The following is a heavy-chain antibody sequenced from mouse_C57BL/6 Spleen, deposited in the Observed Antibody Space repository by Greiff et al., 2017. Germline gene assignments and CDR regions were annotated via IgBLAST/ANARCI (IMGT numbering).Heavy chain of an antibody. CDR2: INPTGGET. CDR3: ASSPYWSSCDY. CDR1: GYTFTSYW. Sequence: QVQLQQPGAELVRPGSSVKLSCKASGYTFTSYWMHWVKQRPIQGLEWIGNINPTGGETHYNQKFKDKATLTVDKSSSTAYMQLSSLTSEDSAVYYCASSPYWSSCDYWGPGTTLTASS. V-gene: IGHV1-52*01. D-gene: IGHD1-1*01. J-gene: IGHJ2*01.